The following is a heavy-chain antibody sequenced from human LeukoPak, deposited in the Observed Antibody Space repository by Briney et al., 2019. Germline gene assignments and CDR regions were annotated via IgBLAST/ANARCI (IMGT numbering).Heavy chain of an antibody. CDR2: IYYSGST. J-gene: IGHJ6*02. CDR3: ARQASGDLYGMDV. V-gene: IGHV4-61*01. Sequence: ETLSLTCTVSGGSVSSGSYYWSWIRQPPGKGLEWIGYIYYSGSTNYNPSLKSRVTISVDTSKNQFSLKLSSVTAADRAVYYCARQASGDLYGMDVWGQGTTVTVSS. D-gene: IGHD3-10*01. CDR1: GGSVSSGSYY.